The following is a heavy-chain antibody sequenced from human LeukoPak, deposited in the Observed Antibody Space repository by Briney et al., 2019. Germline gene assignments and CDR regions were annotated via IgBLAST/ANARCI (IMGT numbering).Heavy chain of an antibody. D-gene: IGHD1-1*01. V-gene: IGHV4-38-2*02. CDR2: IYHSGST. CDR1: GYSISSGYY. Sequence: SETLSLTCTVSGYSISSGYYWGWLRQPPGTGLEWIGSIYHSGSTYYNPSLKSRVTISVDTSKNQFSLKLSPVTAADTAVYYCARDRNWNPLDYWGQGTLVTVSS. J-gene: IGHJ4*02. CDR3: ARDRNWNPLDY.